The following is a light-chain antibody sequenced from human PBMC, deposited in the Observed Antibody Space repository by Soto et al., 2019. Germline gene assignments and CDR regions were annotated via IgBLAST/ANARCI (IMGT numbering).Light chain of an antibody. CDR3: AAWDDSLSAVL. J-gene: IGLJ2*01. CDR1: SSNIGSYI. V-gene: IGLV1-47*01. CDR2: SSN. Sequence: QAVLTQPASASGTPGQRVTISCSGSSSNIGSYIVYWYQKLPGTAPKLLVYSSNQRPSGVPDRFSDSKSGTSASLAISGLRSEDEADYFCAAWDDSLSAVLFGGGTKLTVL.